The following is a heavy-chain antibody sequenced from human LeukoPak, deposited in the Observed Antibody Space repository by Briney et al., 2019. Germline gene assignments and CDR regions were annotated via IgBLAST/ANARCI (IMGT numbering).Heavy chain of an antibody. Sequence: GGAVKVSCKASGYNFISYYVHGGRQAPGQGLGCRGIINLSGGSTSYAQNLQDRVTMTRDTSTSTVYMELSRLKSEDTAVYYCAREDVVLVDAVRYYYYGMDVWGQGTTVTVSS. CDR3: AREDVVLVDAVRYYYYGMDV. J-gene: IGHJ6*02. V-gene: IGHV1-46*01. CDR1: GYNFISYY. D-gene: IGHD2-8*01. CDR2: INLSGGST.